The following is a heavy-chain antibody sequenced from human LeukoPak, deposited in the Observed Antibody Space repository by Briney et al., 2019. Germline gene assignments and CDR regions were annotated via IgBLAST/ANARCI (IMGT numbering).Heavy chain of an antibody. Sequence: KSSETLSLTCAVSGAFITNSHWWSWARQPPGKGLEWIGEIYHSGSTNYNPSLKSRVTISVDKSKNQFSLKLSSVTAADTAVYYCARDPREGGATHFDYWGQGTLVTVSS. D-gene: IGHD1-26*01. V-gene: IGHV4-4*02. CDR1: GAFITNSHW. J-gene: IGHJ4*02. CDR2: IYHSGST. CDR3: ARDPREGGATHFDY.